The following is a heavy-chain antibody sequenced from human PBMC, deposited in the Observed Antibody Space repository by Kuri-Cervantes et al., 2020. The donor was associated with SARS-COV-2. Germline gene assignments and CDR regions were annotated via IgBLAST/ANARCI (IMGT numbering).Heavy chain of an antibody. J-gene: IGHJ3*02. CDR3: ARDRNYDFWSGYHDAFDI. V-gene: IGHV3-7*01. CDR2: IKQDGSEK. CDR1: GFTFSSYW. D-gene: IGHD3-3*01. Sequence: GESLKISCAASGFTFSSYWMSWVRQAPGKGLEWVANIKQDGSEKYYVDSVKGRFTISRDNAKNSLYLQMNSLRAEDTAVYYCARDRNYDFWSGYHDAFDIWGQGTMVTVSS.